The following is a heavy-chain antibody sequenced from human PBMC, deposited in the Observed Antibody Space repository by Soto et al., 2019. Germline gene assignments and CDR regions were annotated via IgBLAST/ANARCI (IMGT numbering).Heavy chain of an antibody. D-gene: IGHD3-3*01. CDR1: GSTFSSYG. Sequence: PGGSLRLSCAASGSTFSSYGMHWVRQAPGKGLEWVAVIWYDGSNKYYADSVKGRFTISRDNSKNTLYLQMNSLRAEDTAVYYCARHSRRYYDFWSGYYTGGMDVWGQATTVTVAS. CDR2: IWYDGSNK. V-gene: IGHV3-33*01. J-gene: IGHJ6*02. CDR3: ARHSRRYYDFWSGYYTGGMDV.